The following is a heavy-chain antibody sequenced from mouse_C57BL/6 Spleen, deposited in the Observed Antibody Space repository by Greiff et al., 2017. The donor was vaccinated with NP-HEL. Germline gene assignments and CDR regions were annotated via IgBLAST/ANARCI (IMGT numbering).Heavy chain of an antibody. V-gene: IGHV5-17*01. J-gene: IGHJ2*01. CDR3: AWVYGYGPFDY. D-gene: IGHD2-2*01. Sequence: EVQLQESGGGLVKPGGSLKLSCAASGFTFSDYGMHWVRQAPEKGLEWVAYISSGSSTIYYADTVKGRFTISRDNAKNTLFLQMTSLRSEDTAMYYCAWVYGYGPFDYWCQGTTRTVSS. CDR2: ISSGSSTI. CDR1: GFTFSDYG.